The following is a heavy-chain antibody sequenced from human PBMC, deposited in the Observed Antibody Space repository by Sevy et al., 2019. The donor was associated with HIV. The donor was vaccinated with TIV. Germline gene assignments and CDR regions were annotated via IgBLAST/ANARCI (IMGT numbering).Heavy chain of an antibody. J-gene: IGHJ4*02. D-gene: IGHD2-2*01. V-gene: IGHV4-61*02. CDR2: IYTSGST. CDR3: AREVVNRFVVVPAATGGTRFDY. Sequence: SETLSLTCTVSGGSISSGSYYWSWIRQPAGKGLEWIGRIYTSGSTNYNPSLKSRVTISVDTSKNQFSLKLSSVTAADTAVYYCAREVVNRFVVVPAATGGTRFDYWGQGTLVTVSS. CDR1: GGSISSGSYY.